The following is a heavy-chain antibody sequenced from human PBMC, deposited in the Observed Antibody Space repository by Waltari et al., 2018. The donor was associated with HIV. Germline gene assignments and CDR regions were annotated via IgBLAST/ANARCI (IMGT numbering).Heavy chain of an antibody. V-gene: IGHV6-1*01. D-gene: IGHD3-3*01. CDR2: KYLRSKWYI. J-gene: IGHJ5*02. CDR1: GDSVSSNSAA. CDR3: ARGWDYDFWSGLEGGKFDP. Sequence: QVQLQQSGPGLVKPSQTLSLTCAISGDSVSSNSAAWNWIRQSPRRGLEWLGRKYLRSKWYIDYAESVKSRITINPDTSKNHFSLQLNSVTPEDTAVYFCARGWDYDFWSGLEGGKFDPWGLGTLVTVSS.